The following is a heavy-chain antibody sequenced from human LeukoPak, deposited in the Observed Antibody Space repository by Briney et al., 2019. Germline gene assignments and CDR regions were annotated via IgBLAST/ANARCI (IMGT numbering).Heavy chain of an antibody. D-gene: IGHD6-13*01. Sequence: GGSLRLSCAASGFTFTTYPMSWVRQAPGKGLEWVSAISASGGGTYYADSVKGRFTISRDNSRSTVFLQMSSLRAEDTAVYYCAKVAGTNHPNYFDYWGQGTLVTVSS. CDR3: AKVAGTNHPNYFDY. J-gene: IGHJ4*02. CDR1: GFTFTTYP. V-gene: IGHV3-23*01. CDR2: ISASGGGT.